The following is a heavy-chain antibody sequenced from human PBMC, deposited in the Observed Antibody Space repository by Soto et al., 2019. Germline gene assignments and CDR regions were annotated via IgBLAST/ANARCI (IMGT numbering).Heavy chain of an antibody. Sequence: PGESLKISCKGSGYSFTSYWISWGRQMPGKGLEWMGRIDPSDSYTNYSPSFQGHVTISADKSISTAYLQWSSLKASDTAMYYCASQEILWFGELSPRAFDIWGQGTMVTVSS. J-gene: IGHJ3*02. CDR2: IDPSDSYT. CDR3: ASQEILWFGELSPRAFDI. V-gene: IGHV5-10-1*01. CDR1: GYSFTSYW. D-gene: IGHD3-10*01.